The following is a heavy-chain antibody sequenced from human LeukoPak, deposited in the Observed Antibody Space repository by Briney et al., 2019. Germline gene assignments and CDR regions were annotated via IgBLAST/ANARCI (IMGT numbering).Heavy chain of an antibody. CDR3: ARGGLRSY. J-gene: IGHJ4*02. Sequence: GRSLRLSCAASGFTFSSFGMHWVRQAPGKGLEWLAVIWYDGSNKYYADSVKGRFTISRDNSKNTLYLQMNSLRAEDTAVYYCARGGLRSYWGQGTLVTVSS. CDR2: IWYDGSNK. V-gene: IGHV3-33*01. D-gene: IGHD4-17*01. CDR1: GFTFSSFG.